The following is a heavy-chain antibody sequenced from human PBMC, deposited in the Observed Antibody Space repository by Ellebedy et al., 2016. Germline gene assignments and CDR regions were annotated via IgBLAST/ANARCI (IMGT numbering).Heavy chain of an antibody. D-gene: IGHD1-26*01. J-gene: IGHJ6*02. CDR1: GFTFDDYT. V-gene: IGHV3-43*01. Sequence: GGSLRLSCTASGFTFDDYTMHWVRQAPGKGLEWVSLISWDGGSTYYADSVKGRFTISRDNSKNSLYLHMNSLRTEDTALYYCAKDMGWESDYGMDVWGQGTTVTVSS. CDR3: AKDMGWESDYGMDV. CDR2: ISWDGGST.